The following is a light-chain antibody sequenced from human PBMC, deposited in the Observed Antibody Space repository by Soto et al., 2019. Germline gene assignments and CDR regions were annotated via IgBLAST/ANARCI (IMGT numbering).Light chain of an antibody. J-gene: IGKJ1*01. V-gene: IGKV1-5*03. CDR1: QSISSW. CDR3: QQYNSYSSST. Sequence: DIQMTQSPSTLSASVGDRVTITCRASQSISSWLAWYQQKPGKAPKLLIYKASSLESGVPSRFSGSGSGTXFTXXIXXLQPDDFATYYCQQYNSYSSSTFGQGTKV. CDR2: KAS.